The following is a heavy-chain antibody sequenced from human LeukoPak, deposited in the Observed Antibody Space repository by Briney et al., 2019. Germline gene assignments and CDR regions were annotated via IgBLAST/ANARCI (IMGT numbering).Heavy chain of an antibody. D-gene: IGHD2-2*01. CDR2: ISGSGGST. J-gene: IGHJ4*02. Sequence: GGSLRLSCAASGFTFSSYAMSWVRQAPGKGLEWVSAISGSGGSTYYADSVKGRFTISRDNSKNTLYLQMNSLRAEDTAVYYCAKHREIAVVPAAYLDYWGQGTLVTVSS. CDR1: GFTFSSYA. V-gene: IGHV3-23*01. CDR3: AKHREIAVVPAAYLDY.